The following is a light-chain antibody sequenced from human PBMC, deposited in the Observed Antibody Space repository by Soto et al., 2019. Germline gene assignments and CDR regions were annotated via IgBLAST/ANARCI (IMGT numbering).Light chain of an antibody. CDR2: DVS. Sequence: QSALTQPASVSGSPGQSITISCTGTSSDVGGYNYVSWYQQHPGKAPKLMIYDVSNRPSGVSYCFSGSKSGNTASLTISGLQAEDEADYYCSSYTSSSTKVFGGGTKLTVL. J-gene: IGLJ2*01. CDR3: SSYTSSSTKV. V-gene: IGLV2-14*01. CDR1: SSDVGGYNY.